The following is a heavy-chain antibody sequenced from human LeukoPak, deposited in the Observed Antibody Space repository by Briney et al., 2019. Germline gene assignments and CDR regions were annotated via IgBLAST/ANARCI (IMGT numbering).Heavy chain of an antibody. CDR2: INTDGGGT. Sequence: PGGSLRLSCAASGFTFSSSWMHWVRQAPGKGLVWVSRINTDGGGTTYADSVKGRFTISRDNAKNTLYLQMNSLRAEDTAVYYCAIFDSSGWYGDYYYGMDVWGQGTTVTVSS. D-gene: IGHD6-19*01. J-gene: IGHJ6*02. CDR1: GFTFSSSW. CDR3: AIFDSSGWYGDYYYGMDV. V-gene: IGHV3-74*01.